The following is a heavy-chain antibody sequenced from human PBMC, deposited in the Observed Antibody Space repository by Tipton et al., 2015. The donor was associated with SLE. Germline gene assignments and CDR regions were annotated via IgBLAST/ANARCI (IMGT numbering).Heavy chain of an antibody. D-gene: IGHD3-3*01. CDR2: ISANNGNT. V-gene: IGHV1-18*01. CDR3: AREFTCDFWSGHDY. J-gene: IGHJ4*02. CDR1: GYTFANHG. Sequence: QLVQSGAEVKKPGASVKVSCKASGYTFANHGISWVRQAPGQGLEWMGWISANNGNTNYAQKLQGRVTMTTDTSTSTAYMELRSLRSDDTAVYYCAREFTCDFWSGHDYWGQGTLVTVSS.